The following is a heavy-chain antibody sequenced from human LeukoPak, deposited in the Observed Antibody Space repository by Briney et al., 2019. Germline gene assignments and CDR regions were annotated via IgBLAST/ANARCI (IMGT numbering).Heavy chain of an antibody. V-gene: IGHV4-61*02. D-gene: IGHD5-18*01. J-gene: IGHJ4*02. CDR3: AREGGYSYGDAPLHFDY. Sequence: SQTLSLTCTVSGGSLSSGGYYWSWIRQPAGKGLEWIGRIYTSGNTNYNPSLKSRVTISVDTSKNQFSLKLSSVTAADTAVYYCAREGGYSYGDAPLHFDYWGQGTLVTVSS. CDR1: GGSLSSGGYY. CDR2: IYTSGNT.